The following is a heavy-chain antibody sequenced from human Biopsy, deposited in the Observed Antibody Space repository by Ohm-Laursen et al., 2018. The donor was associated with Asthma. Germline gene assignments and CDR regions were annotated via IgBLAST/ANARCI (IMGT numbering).Heavy chain of an antibody. D-gene: IGHD4-17*01. CDR2: MSFDGRQT. CDR1: GFSFNSYG. J-gene: IGHJ6*02. Sequence: SLRLSCSASGFSFNSYGMHWVRQAPGKGLEWVAVMSFDGRQTYYADSVKGRFTISRDNSKNTLYLQMNSLRAEDTAVYYCAREGGDYLSGYYYYYGMDVWGQGTTVTVSS. CDR3: AREGGDYLSGYYYYYGMDV. V-gene: IGHV3-30*03.